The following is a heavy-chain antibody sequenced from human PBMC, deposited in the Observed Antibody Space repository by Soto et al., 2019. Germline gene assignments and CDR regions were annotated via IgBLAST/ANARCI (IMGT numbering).Heavy chain of an antibody. CDR3: TTEFGYSRGQNDN. CDR1: GFTFNSAW. Sequence: GGSLRLSCAAYGFTFNSAWMSWVRQAPGKGLEWVGRLKGKSVGGTTDYAAPVTGRFTISSDDSKNTLYLQMNSLKIEDTAVYYCTTEFGYSRGQNDNSGQGTLVTVSS. D-gene: IGHD3-22*01. J-gene: IGHJ4*02. CDR2: LKGKSVGGTT. V-gene: IGHV3-15*07.